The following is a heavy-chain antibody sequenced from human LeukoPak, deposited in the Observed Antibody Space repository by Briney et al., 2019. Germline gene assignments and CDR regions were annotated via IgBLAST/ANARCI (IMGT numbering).Heavy chain of an antibody. V-gene: IGHV4-4*07. CDR2: IYTSGST. CDR1: GGSISSYY. D-gene: IGHD3-10*01. CDR3: ARDVWFGELVHPGYYYYYYMDV. Sequence: SETLSLTCTVSGGSISSYYWSWIRQPAGKGLEWIGRIYTSGSTNYNPSLKSRVTMSVDTSKNQFSLKLSSATAADTAVYYCARDVWFGELVHPGYYYYYYMDVWGKGTTVTVSS. J-gene: IGHJ6*03.